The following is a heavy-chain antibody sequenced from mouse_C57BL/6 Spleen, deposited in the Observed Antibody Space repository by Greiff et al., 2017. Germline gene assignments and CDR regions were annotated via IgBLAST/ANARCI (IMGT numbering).Heavy chain of an antibody. Sequence: EVQRVESGGGLVKPGGSLKLSCAASGFTFSSYAMSWVRQTPEKRLEWVATISDGGSYTYYPDNVKGRFTISRDKTKNNLYLQMSHLQSEDTAVYYCAKECSYYAMDYWGQGTSVTVSS. J-gene: IGHJ4*01. CDR3: AKECSYYAMDY. V-gene: IGHV5-4*01. CDR1: GFTFSSYA. CDR2: ISDGGSYT.